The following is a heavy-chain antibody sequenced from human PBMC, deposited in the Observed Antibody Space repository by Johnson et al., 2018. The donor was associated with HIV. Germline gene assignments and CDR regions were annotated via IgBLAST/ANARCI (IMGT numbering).Heavy chain of an antibody. CDR1: GFSFSGYG. Sequence: QVQLAESGGGVVQPGRFLRLSCAASGFSFSGYGMHWVRQAPGKGLEWVAVIWYYGSKKYYADSVRGRFTISRDNSKHPVYLKMKSLGAEDTAVYYCAKGAYYYDSSGYHYDVPRGAFDIWGQGTMVTVSS. J-gene: IGHJ3*02. CDR2: IWYYGSKK. V-gene: IGHV3-33*06. D-gene: IGHD3-22*01. CDR3: AKGAYYYDSSGYHYDVPRGAFDI.